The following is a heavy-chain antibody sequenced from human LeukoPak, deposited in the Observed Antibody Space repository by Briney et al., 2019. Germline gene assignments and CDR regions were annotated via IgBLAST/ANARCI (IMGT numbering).Heavy chain of an antibody. CDR2: IYHSGST. Sequence: PGGSLRLSCAASAFTFSIYAMSWIRQPPGKGLEWIGSIYHSGSTYYNPSLKSRVTISVDTSKNQFSLKLSSVTAADTAVYYCARTQDDYFDYWGQGTLVTVSS. V-gene: IGHV4-38-2*01. CDR3: ARTQDDYFDY. J-gene: IGHJ4*02. CDR1: AFTFSIYA.